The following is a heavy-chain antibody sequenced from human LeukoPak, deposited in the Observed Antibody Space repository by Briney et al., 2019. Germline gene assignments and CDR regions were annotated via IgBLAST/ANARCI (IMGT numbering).Heavy chain of an antibody. J-gene: IGHJ4*02. D-gene: IGHD3-9*01. CDR1: GGSFSGYY. Sequence: PSETLSLTCAVYGGSFSGYYWSWIRQPPGKGLEWIGEIHHSGTTNYNPSLKSRVTISVDTSKSQFSLKLSSVTAADTAVYYCAREGVFYDILTAYYRPYCFDFWGQGTLVTVSS. CDR3: AREGVFYDILTAYYRPYCFDF. V-gene: IGHV4-34*01. CDR2: IHHSGTT.